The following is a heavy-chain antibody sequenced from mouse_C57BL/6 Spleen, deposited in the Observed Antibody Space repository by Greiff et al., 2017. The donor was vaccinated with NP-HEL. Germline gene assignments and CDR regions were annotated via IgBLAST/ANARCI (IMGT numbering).Heavy chain of an antibody. D-gene: IGHD1-1*01. V-gene: IGHV1-15*01. CDR1: GYTFTDYE. Sequence: QVQLQQSGAELVRPGASVTLSCKASGYTFTDYEMHWVKQTPVHGLEWIGAIDPETGGTAYNQKFKGKAILTADKSSSTAYMELRSLTSEDSAVYYCTREDYYGSSFIYFDYWGQGTTLTVSS. CDR3: TREDYYGSSFIYFDY. J-gene: IGHJ2*01. CDR2: IDPETGGT.